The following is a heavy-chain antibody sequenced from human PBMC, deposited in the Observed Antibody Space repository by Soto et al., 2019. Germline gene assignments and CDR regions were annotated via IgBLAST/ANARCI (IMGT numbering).Heavy chain of an antibody. CDR2: ISGYNGDT. D-gene: IGHD2-8*01. V-gene: IGHV1-18*01. CDR3: AKNGQPPYYYYGMDV. Sequence: QGQLVQSGPEVKKPGASVKVSCKASGYTFSRYGISWVRQAPGQGLEWMGWISGYNGDTIYAQKVQGRVTMTIDTSTYTAYRELRSLTSDDTAIYYCAKNGQPPYYYYGMDVWGQGTTVTVSS. CDR1: GYTFSRYG. J-gene: IGHJ6*02.